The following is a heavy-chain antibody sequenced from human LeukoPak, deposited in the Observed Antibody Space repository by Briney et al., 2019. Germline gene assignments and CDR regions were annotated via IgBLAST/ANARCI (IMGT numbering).Heavy chain of an antibody. CDR3: ARDDYGARGYFQH. J-gene: IGHJ1*01. D-gene: IGHD4-17*01. CDR1: GFTVCSNY. CDR2: IYSGGST. V-gene: IGHV3-66*01. Sequence: PGGSLRLSCAASGFTVCSNYMSWVRQAPGKGLEWVSVIYSGGSTYYADSVKGRFTISRDNSKNTLYLQMNSLRAEDTAVYYCARDDYGARGYFQHWGQGTLVTVSS.